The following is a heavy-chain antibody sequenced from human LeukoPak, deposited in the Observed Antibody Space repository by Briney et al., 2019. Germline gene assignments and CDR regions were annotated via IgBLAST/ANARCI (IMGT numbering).Heavy chain of an antibody. Sequence: PGGSLRLSCAASGFSFSDYYMSWIRQAPGKGLEWVSYISFSGYTIYYADSVKGRFTISRDNSKNTLHLQMNSLRPEDTAVYYCARKMLGLAVRGDAFDIWGQGTVVIVSS. J-gene: IGHJ3*02. CDR3: ARKMLGLAVRGDAFDI. V-gene: IGHV3-11*04. CDR1: GFSFSDYY. D-gene: IGHD3-10*02. CDR2: ISFSGYTI.